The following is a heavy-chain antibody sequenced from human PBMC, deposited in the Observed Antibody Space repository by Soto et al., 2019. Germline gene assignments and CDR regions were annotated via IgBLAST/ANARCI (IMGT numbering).Heavy chain of an antibody. D-gene: IGHD3-10*01. CDR2: IIPILGIA. CDR3: ARGAVGSYYFAY. Sequence: SVKVSCKASGGTFSSYTISWVRQAPGQGLEWMGRIIPILGIANYAQKFQGRVTITADKSTSTAYMELSSLRSEDTAVYYWARGAVGSYYFAYGVRETLVTVS. V-gene: IGHV1-69*02. CDR1: GGTFSSYT. J-gene: IGHJ4*02.